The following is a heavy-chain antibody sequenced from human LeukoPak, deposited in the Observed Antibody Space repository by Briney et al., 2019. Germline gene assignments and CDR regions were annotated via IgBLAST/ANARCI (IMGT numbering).Heavy chain of an antibody. CDR3: AKAENPDIAVAGTVDY. J-gene: IGHJ4*02. D-gene: IGHD6-19*01. CDR2: ISGSGGST. CDR1: GFTFSSYA. Sequence: GGSLRLSCAASGFTFSSYAMSWVRQAPGKGLEWVSAISGSGGSTYYADSVKGRFTISRDNSKNTLYLQMNSLRAEDTAVYYCAKAENPDIAVAGTVDYWGQGTLVTVSS. V-gene: IGHV3-23*01.